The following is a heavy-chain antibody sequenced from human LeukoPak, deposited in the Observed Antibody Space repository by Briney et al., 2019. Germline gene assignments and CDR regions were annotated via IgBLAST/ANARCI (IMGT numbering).Heavy chain of an antibody. J-gene: IGHJ4*02. CDR2: ISSSGSTI. D-gene: IGHD2-15*01. Sequence: GESLRLSCAASGFTFSDYYMSWIRQAPGKGLELVSYISSSGSTIYYADSVKGRFTISRDNAKNSLYLQMNSLRAEDTAVYYCAREGDCSGGSCYYFGYWGQGTLITVSS. CDR1: GFTFSDYY. V-gene: IGHV3-11*04. CDR3: AREGDCSGGSCYYFGY.